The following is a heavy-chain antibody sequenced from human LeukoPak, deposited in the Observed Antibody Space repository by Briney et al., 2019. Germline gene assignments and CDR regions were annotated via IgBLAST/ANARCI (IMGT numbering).Heavy chain of an antibody. J-gene: IGHJ6*03. CDR2: IIPIFGTA. D-gene: IGHD2-2*02. Sequence: SVKVSCKASGGTFSSYAISGVRQARGQGLEWMGGIIPIFGTANYAQKFQGRVTITADESTSTAYMELSSLRSEDTAVYYCARGGGIVVVPAAIIPPVSYYYYMDVWGKGTTVTVSS. V-gene: IGHV1-69*01. CDR1: GGTFSSYA. CDR3: ARGGGIVVVPAAIIPPVSYYYYMDV.